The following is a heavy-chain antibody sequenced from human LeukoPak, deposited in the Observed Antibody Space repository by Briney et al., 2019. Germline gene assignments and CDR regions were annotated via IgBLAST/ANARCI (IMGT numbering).Heavy chain of an antibody. D-gene: IGHD6-6*01. CDR1: GFTFGDYA. J-gene: IGHJ5*02. CDR3: TRARIAARTNWFDP. Sequence: GGSLRLSCTASGFTFGDYAMRWFRQAPGKGLEWVGFIRSKAYGGTTEYAASVKGRFTTSRDDSKSIAYLQMNSLKTEDTAVYYCTRARIAARTNWFDPWGQGTLVTVSS. CDR2: IRSKAYGGTT. V-gene: IGHV3-49*03.